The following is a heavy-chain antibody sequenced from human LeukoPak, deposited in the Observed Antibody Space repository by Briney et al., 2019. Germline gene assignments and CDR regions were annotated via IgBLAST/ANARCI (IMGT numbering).Heavy chain of an antibody. CDR1: GGSFSGYY. Sequence: PSETLSLTCAVYGGSFSGYYWSWIRQPPGKGLEWIGYIYYSGSTNYNPSLKSRVTISVDTSKNQFSLKLSSVTAADTAVYYCARVPHSSSWLFFDYWGQGTLVTVSS. D-gene: IGHD6-13*01. J-gene: IGHJ4*02. V-gene: IGHV4-59*01. CDR2: IYYSGST. CDR3: ARVPHSSSWLFFDY.